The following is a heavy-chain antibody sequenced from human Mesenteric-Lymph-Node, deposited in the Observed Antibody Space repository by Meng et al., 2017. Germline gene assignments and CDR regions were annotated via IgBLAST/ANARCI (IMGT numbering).Heavy chain of an antibody. V-gene: IGHV1-45*02. D-gene: IGHD6-19*01. Sequence: SVKVSCKASGYTFTSYDINWVRQAPGQGLEWMGWITPFNGNTNYAQKFQDRVTITRDRSMSTAYMELSSLRSEDTAMYYCATNSGYSSGWYDYWGQGTLVTVSS. CDR1: GYTFTSYD. CDR2: ITPFNGNT. J-gene: IGHJ4*02. CDR3: ATNSGYSSGWYDY.